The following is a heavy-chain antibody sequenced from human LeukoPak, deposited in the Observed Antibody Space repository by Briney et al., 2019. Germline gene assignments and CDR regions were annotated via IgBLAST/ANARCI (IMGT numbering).Heavy chain of an antibody. CDR2: ISSSGSTI. CDR3: ARRYSSGWYLSY. V-gene: IGHV3-11*04. J-gene: IGHJ4*02. D-gene: IGHD6-19*01. CDR1: GFTFSDYY. Sequence: PGGSLRLSCAASGFTFSDYYMSWIRQAPGKGLEWVSNISSSGSTIYYADSVKGRFTISRNNAKNSLYLQMNSLRAEDTAVYYCARRYSSGWYLSYWGQGTLVTVSS.